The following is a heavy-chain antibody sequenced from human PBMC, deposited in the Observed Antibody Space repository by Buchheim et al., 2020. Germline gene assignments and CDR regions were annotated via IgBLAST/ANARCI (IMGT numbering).Heavy chain of an antibody. V-gene: IGHV5-51*01. Sequence: DVQLVQSGAEVKKPGESLKISCRTSGYSFTNYWIAWVRQMPGKGLEWVGIDNPGDSDTRYSPSFQGHVTISDDRSITTASPRWSSLKASDTAIYYCARQFCDTTSCHYDYWGQGTL. J-gene: IGHJ4*02. CDR2: DNPGDSDT. CDR3: ARQFCDTTSCHYDY. D-gene: IGHD2-2*01. CDR1: GYSFTNYW.